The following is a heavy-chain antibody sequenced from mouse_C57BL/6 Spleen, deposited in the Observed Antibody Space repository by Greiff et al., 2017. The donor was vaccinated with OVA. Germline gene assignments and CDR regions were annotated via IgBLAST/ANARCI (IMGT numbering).Heavy chain of an antibody. Sequence: QVQLQQSGAELVKPGASVKMSCKASGYTFTSYWITWVKQRPGQGLEWIGDIYPGSGSTNYNEKFKSKATLTVDTSSSTAYMQLSSLTSDDSAVYYCARDYGSRGGHDWGQGTTLTVSS. CDR2: IYPGSGST. D-gene: IGHD1-1*01. CDR3: ARDYGSRGGHD. CDR1: GYTFTSYW. V-gene: IGHV1-55*01. J-gene: IGHJ2*01.